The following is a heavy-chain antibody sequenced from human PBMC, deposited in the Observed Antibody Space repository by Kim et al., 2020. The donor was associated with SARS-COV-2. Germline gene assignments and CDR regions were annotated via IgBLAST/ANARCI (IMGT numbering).Heavy chain of an antibody. Sequence: VKGQFTISRDNSKNTLYLQMNSLRAEDTAVYYCAKARGYSGNDLGNYFDYWGQGTLVTVSS. D-gene: IGHD5-12*01. CDR3: AKARGYSGNDLGNYFDY. J-gene: IGHJ4*02. V-gene: IGHV3-23*01.